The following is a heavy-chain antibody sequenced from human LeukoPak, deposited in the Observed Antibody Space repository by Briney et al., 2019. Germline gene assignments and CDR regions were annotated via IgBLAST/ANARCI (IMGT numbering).Heavy chain of an antibody. J-gene: IGHJ4*02. D-gene: IGHD6-19*01. CDR2: ISYDGSNK. CDR3: AKVYSSGWYVDY. V-gene: IGHV3-30*18. Sequence: GRSLRLSCAASGFTFSSYGMHWVRQAPGKGLEWVAVISYDGSNKYYADSVKGRFTISRDNSKNTLYLQMNSLRAEDTAVYYCAKVYSSGWYVDYWGQGTLVTVSS. CDR1: GFTFSSYG.